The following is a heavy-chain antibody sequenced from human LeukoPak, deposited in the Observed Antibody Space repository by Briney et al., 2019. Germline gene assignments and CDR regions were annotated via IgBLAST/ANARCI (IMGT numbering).Heavy chain of an antibody. J-gene: IGHJ4*02. D-gene: IGHD6-13*01. CDR1: GFTFTTYV. V-gene: IGHV3-23*01. CDR2: VTSSGVNT. Sequence: GGSLRLSCAASGFTFTTYVMTWVRQAPGKGLQWVSAVTSSGVNTYYADSVKGRFTVSRDNSKNTLYLQMNSLRAEGTAVYYCAKMAVPGNYYFDHWGQGTVVTVSS. CDR3: AKMAVPGNYYFDH.